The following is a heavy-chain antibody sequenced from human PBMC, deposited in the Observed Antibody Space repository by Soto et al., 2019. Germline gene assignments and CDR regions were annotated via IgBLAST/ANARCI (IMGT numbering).Heavy chain of an antibody. Sequence: GASLRLSCAASGFTFNNYGLHCVRQAPGKGLEWLGHILYDGGKNYYADSVKGRFTISRDNSKNTLYLQMNSLTAEDTAVYFCAKSRDAYNFYFYYGMDVWGQGTAVTVSS. J-gene: IGHJ6*02. CDR1: GFTFNNYG. CDR2: ILYDGGKN. D-gene: IGHD2-2*01. CDR3: AKSRDAYNFYFYYGMDV. V-gene: IGHV3-30*18.